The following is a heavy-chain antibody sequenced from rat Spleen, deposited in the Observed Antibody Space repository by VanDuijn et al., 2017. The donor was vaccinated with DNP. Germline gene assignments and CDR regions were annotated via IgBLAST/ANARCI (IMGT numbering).Heavy chain of an antibody. J-gene: IGHJ4*01. CDR2: INTDGGRT. V-gene: IGHV5-58*01. Sequence: EVQLVETGGGLVQPGRSLKLSCVASGFTFSSYWMYWIRQAPGKGLEWIATINTDGGRTYYTDSVKGRFTISRDNAEDTVYLQMNSLRSEDTATYYCAKDFDNNYGPMGAWGQGTSVTVSS. CDR1: GFTFSSYW. CDR3: AKDFDNNYGPMGA. D-gene: IGHD1-10*01.